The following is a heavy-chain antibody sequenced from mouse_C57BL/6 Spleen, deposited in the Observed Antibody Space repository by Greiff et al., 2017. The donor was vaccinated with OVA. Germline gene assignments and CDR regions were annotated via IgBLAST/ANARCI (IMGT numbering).Heavy chain of an antibody. CDR3: AGEGYYFDD. CDR2: IYPRDGST. CDR1: GFTFTDHT. V-gene: IGHV1-78*01. J-gene: IGHJ2*01. Sequence: QVQLQQSDAELVKPGASVKISCTVSGFTFTDHTIHWMKQRPEQGLEWIGYIYPRDGSTKYNEKFTGKATLTAHKSSNPAYMHLNSLATEDSAVYFCAGEGYYFDDWGKGTTLTVSS.